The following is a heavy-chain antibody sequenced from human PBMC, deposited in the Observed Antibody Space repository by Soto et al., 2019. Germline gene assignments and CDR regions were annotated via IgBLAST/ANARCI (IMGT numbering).Heavy chain of an antibody. CDR3: ARDSRDYYYDSSGYYYPLA. Sequence: VASVKVSCKASGYTFTSYYMHWVRQAPGQGLEWMGIINPSGGSTSYAQKFQGRVTMTRDTSTSTVYMELSSLRSEDTAVYYCARDSRDYYYDSSGYYYPLAWGQGTLVTVSS. CDR1: GYTFTSYY. D-gene: IGHD3-22*01. CDR2: INPSGGST. J-gene: IGHJ5*02. V-gene: IGHV1-46*01.